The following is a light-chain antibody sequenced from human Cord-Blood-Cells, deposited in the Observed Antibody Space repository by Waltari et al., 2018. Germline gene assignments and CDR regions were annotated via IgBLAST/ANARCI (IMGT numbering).Light chain of an antibody. CDR1: QSVSSY. J-gene: IGKJ3*01. V-gene: IGKV3-11*01. Sequence: ELVLTQSPRTLPLPPGERATLSCRASQSVSSYLTWYQQHTGQAPSLLIYDASNRATGIPARCSGSGSGTDYTLTISSLEPEDFAVYYCQQRSNWPPFTFGPGTKVDIK. CDR3: QQRSNWPPFT. CDR2: DAS.